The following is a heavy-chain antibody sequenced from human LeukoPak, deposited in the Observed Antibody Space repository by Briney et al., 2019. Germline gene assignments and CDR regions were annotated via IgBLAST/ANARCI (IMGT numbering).Heavy chain of an antibody. CDR1: GGSISSYY. V-gene: IGHV4-59*08. Sequence: PSETLSLTCTVSGGSISSYYWSWIRQPPGKGLELIGYIYYSGSTNYNPSLKSRVTISVDTSKNQFSLKLSSVTAADTAVYYCARRTAAGNYFDYWGQGTLVTVSS. CDR2: IYYSGST. CDR3: ARRTAAGNYFDY. D-gene: IGHD6-13*01. J-gene: IGHJ4*02.